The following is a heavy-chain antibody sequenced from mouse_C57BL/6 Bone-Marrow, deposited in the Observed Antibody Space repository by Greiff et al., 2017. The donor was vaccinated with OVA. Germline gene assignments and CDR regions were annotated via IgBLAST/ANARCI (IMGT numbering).Heavy chain of an antibody. D-gene: IGHD1-1*01. V-gene: IGHV1-15*01. CDR2: IDPETGGT. Sequence: VQLQQSGAELVRPGASVTLSCKASGYTFTDYEMHWVKQTPVHGLEWIGAIDPETGGTAYNQKFKGKAILTADKSSSTAYMGLRSLTSEDSAVYYCTRSLYYGSSYDRFAYWGQGTLVTVSA. J-gene: IGHJ3*01. CDR1: GYTFTDYE. CDR3: TRSLYYGSSYDRFAY.